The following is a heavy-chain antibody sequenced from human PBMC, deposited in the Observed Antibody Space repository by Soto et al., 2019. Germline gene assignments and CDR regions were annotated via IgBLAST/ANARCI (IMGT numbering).Heavy chain of an antibody. D-gene: IGHD3-10*01. CDR1: GASITSDGYY. CDR2: IYYSGNS. CDR3: ARTVGSGSPDFDY. J-gene: IGHJ4*02. V-gene: IGHV4-31*03. Sequence: QVQLQESGPGLLKTSQTLALTCSVSGASITSDGYYWSWIRQFPGKGLEWIGHIYYSGNSYYNLSLGSRLLISVDTSMNQFSLKLSSVTAADTAVYYCARTVGSGSPDFDYWGQGILVTVSS.